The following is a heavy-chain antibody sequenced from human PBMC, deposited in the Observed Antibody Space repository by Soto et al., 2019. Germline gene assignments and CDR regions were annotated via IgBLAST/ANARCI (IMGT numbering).Heavy chain of an antibody. V-gene: IGHV4-4*02. Sequence: PSETLSLTCAVSGGSISSSNWWSWVRQPPGKGLEWIGEIYHSGSTNYNPSLKSRVTISVDKSKNQFSLKLSSVTAADTAVYYCASSTRSPYYYYGMDVWGQGTTVTVPS. D-gene: IGHD2-2*01. CDR3: ASSTRSPYYYYGMDV. J-gene: IGHJ6*02. CDR2: IYHSGST. CDR1: GGSISSSNW.